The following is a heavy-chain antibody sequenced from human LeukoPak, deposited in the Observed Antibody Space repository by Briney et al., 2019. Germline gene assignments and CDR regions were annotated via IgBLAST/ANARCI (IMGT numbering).Heavy chain of an antibody. CDR3: AKVEGARDY. CDR2: ISYDGSNK. D-gene: IGHD1-26*01. V-gene: IGHV3-30*18. J-gene: IGHJ4*02. CDR1: GFTFSSYG. Sequence: GRSLRLSCAASGFTFSSYGMHWVRQAPGKGLEWVAVISYDGSNKYYADSVKGRFTISRDNSKDTLYLQMNSLRAEDTAVYYCAKVEGARDYWGQGTLVTVSS.